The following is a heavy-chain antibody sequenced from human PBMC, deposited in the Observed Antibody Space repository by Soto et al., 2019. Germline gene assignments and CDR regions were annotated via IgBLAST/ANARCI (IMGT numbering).Heavy chain of an antibody. Sequence: QITLKESGPTLVKPTQTLTLTCTFSGFSLSTSGVGVGWIRQPPGKALEWLALIYWNDDKRYSPSLKSRLTITKDTSTNQVVLTMTNMDPVDTATDYCAHRQRITFGGVIVPYYWGQGTLVTVSS. CDR3: AHRQRITFGGVIVPYY. CDR1: GFSLSTSGVG. J-gene: IGHJ4*02. D-gene: IGHD3-16*02. CDR2: IYWNDDK. V-gene: IGHV2-5*01.